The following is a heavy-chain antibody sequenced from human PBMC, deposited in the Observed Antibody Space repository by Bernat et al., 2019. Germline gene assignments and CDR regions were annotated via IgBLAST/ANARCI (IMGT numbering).Heavy chain of an antibody. CDR1: GGSFSGYY. CDR3: ARGGYDYIWGSYRYYYYYMDV. V-gene: IGHV4-34*01. D-gene: IGHD3-16*02. J-gene: IGHJ6*03. Sequence: QVQLQQWGAGLLKPSETLSLTCAVYGGSFSGYYWSWIRQPPGKGLEWIGEINHSGSTNYNPSLKSRVTISVDTSKNQFSLKLSSVTAADMAVYYCARGGYDYIWGSYRYYYYYMDVWGKGTTVTVSS. CDR2: INHSGST.